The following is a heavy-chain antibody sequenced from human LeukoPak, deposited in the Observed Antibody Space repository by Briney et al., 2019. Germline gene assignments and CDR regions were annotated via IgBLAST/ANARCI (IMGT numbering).Heavy chain of an antibody. CDR1: GFTVSSNY. J-gene: IGHJ2*01. D-gene: IGHD6-19*01. Sequence: GGSLRLSFAASGFTVSSNYMSWVRQAPGKGLEWVSVIYSGGSTYYADSVKGRFTISRDNSKNTLYLQMNSLRAEDTAVYYCARPGIAVGRPGWYFDLWGRGTLVTVSS. V-gene: IGHV3-53*01. CDR2: IYSGGST. CDR3: ARPGIAVGRPGWYFDL.